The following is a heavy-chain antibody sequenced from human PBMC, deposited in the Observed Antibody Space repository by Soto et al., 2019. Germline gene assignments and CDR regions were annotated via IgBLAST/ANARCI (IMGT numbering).Heavy chain of an antibody. D-gene: IGHD4-17*01. CDR1: GFTFSSCA. CDR2: IGDNGVSK. V-gene: IGHV3-23*01. Sequence: GGSLRLSCAASGFTFSSCAMSWVLQAPWKGLEWVSAIGDNGVSKYYADSVKGRFTISRDNSKNTLYLQMNSLRADDTAVYYCATYRQTTVTSEFWGQGALVTVSS. J-gene: IGHJ4*02. CDR3: ATYRQTTVTSEF.